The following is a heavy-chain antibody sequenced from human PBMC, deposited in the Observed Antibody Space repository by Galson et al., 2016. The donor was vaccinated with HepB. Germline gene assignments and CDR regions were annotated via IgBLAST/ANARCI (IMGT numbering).Heavy chain of an antibody. Sequence: SVKVSCKASGFHFTSYYIHWVRQASGQGPEWMGLINLSGPGTNYAQKFQGRVTMTSDTSASTVHMELNSLTSEDAAVYYCAMNFGGLDAFDMWGQGTKVTVSS. V-gene: IGHV1-46*01. CDR2: INLSGPGT. CDR1: GFHFTSYY. J-gene: IGHJ3*02. CDR3: AMNFGGLDAFDM. D-gene: IGHD1-7*01.